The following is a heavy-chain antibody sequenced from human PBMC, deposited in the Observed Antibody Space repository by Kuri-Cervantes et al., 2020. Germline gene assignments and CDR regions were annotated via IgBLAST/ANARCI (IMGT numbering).Heavy chain of an antibody. V-gene: IGHV3-11*01. CDR3: ARVGVRGSYNQIGYYFDY. CDR1: GGSISSSNW. Sequence: LSLTCAVSGGSISSSNWWSWVRQAPGKGLEWVSYISSSGSTIYYADSVKGRFTISRDNAKNSLYLQMNSLRAEDTAVYYCARVGVRGSYNQIGYYFDYWGQGTLVTVSS. CDR2: ISSSGSTI. D-gene: IGHD1-26*01. J-gene: IGHJ4*02.